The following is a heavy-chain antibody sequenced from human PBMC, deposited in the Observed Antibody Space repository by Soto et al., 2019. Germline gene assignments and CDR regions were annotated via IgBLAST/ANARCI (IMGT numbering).Heavy chain of an antibody. CDR2: IGATGADT. J-gene: IGHJ5*02. Sequence: GGSLRLSCAASGFTFRNYAMTWVRQAAGKGLEWVSTIGATGADTYYSDSVKGRFTISRDNSKNTVYLQMNSLRAEDTALYYCARYIVEAPSSLRWFDPWSQGTLVTVSS. D-gene: IGHD2-2*01. CDR3: ARYIVEAPSSLRWFDP. CDR1: GFTFRNYA. V-gene: IGHV3-23*01.